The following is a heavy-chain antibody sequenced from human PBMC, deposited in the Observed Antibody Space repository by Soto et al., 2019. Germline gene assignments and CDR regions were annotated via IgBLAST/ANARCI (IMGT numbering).Heavy chain of an antibody. Sequence: SETLSLTCTVSGGSISSYYWSWIRQPPGKGLEWIGYIYYSGSTNYNPSLKSRVTISVDTSKNQLSLKLSSVTAEDTAVYYCNTGRYDLWSGYFKGDYFDYWGQGALVTVSS. J-gene: IGHJ4*02. CDR1: GGSISSYY. CDR2: IYYSGST. D-gene: IGHD3-3*01. V-gene: IGHV4-59*08. CDR3: NTGRYDLWSGYFKGDYFDY.